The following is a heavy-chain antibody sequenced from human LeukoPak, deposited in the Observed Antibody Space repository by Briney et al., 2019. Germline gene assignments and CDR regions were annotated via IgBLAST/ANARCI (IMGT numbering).Heavy chain of an antibody. CDR3: ASGIAVAGLDY. V-gene: IGHV4-59*01. J-gene: IGHJ4*02. D-gene: IGHD6-19*01. CDR2: IYYSGST. Sequence: PSETLSLTCTVSGGSISSYYWSWIRQPPRKGLEWIGYIYYSGSTNYNPSLKSRVTISVDTSKNQFSLKLSSVTAADTAVYYCASGIAVAGLDYWGQGTLVTVSS. CDR1: GGSISSYY.